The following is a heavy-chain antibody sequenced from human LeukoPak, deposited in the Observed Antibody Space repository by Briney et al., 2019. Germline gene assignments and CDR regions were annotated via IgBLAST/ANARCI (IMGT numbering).Heavy chain of an antibody. J-gene: IGHJ4*02. V-gene: IGHV3-7*01. D-gene: IGHD5-18*01. Sequence: GGSLRLSCAASGFTFSSYWMNWVRQAPGKGPEWVANINHDSSEKYYVDSVEGRFTISRDNAKNSLYLQMNSLRAEDTAVYYCARDPTRGYSYGYEDYWGQGTLVTVSS. CDR1: GFTFSSYW. CDR2: INHDSSEK. CDR3: ARDPTRGYSYGYEDY.